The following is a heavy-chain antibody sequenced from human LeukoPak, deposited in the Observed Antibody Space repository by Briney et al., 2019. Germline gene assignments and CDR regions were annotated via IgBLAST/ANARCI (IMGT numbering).Heavy chain of an antibody. D-gene: IGHD6-6*01. CDR3: ARGRLGYYFDF. J-gene: IGHJ4*02. CDR1: GFTFSSYW. Sequence: GGSLRLSCVASGFTFSSYWMHWVRQAPGKGLVWVSRIKNDGSSTFYADSVKGRFTISRDNAKNTLYLQMNSLRAEDTAVYYSARGRLGYYFDFWGQGTLVTDSS. CDR2: IKNDGSST. V-gene: IGHV3-74*01.